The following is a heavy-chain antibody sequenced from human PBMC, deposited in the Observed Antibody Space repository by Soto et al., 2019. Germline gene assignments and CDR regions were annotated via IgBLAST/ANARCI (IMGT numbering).Heavy chain of an antibody. CDR3: ARERVNGDAFDI. CDR1: GYTFTNYG. CDR2: ISDYNGNT. J-gene: IGHJ3*02. V-gene: IGHV1-18*01. Sequence: QVQLVQSGAEVKKPGASVKVSCTASGYTFTNYGITWVRQAPGQGLERMGWISDYNGNTNYAQKVQDRVTMTTDTSTSTAYMELRSLRSDDTAVYYCARERVNGDAFDIWGQGTLVTVSS.